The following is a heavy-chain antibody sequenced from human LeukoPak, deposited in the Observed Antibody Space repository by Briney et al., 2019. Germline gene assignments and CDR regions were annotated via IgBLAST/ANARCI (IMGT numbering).Heavy chain of an antibody. D-gene: IGHD7-27*01. CDR3: AKGERGIDY. CDR2: VNFRGTIS. CDR1: GFTFNNFA. Sequence: GGSLRLSCAASGFTFNNFAMNWVRQAPGKGLEWVSSVNFRGTISYYADSVEGRFTISRDNSKNTLFLQMDSLRAEDAAIYYCAKGERGIDYWGQGTLVTVSS. V-gene: IGHV3-23*01. J-gene: IGHJ4*02.